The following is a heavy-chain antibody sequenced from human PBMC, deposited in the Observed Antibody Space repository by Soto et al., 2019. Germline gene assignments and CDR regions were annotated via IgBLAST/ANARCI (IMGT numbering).Heavy chain of an antibody. J-gene: IGHJ4*02. V-gene: IGHV4-59*08. CDR2: IYYIGSI. CDR1: GGSISIYY. CDR3: ARQVGGWAPWYFDY. Sequence: PSETLSLTCTVSGGSISIYYWSWIRQPPEKGLKWIGYIYYIGSINYNPSLKSRVTISVHTSKNQFSLKLSSVTAADTAVYYCARQVGGWAPWYFDYWGQGTLVTVAS. D-gene: IGHD6-19*01.